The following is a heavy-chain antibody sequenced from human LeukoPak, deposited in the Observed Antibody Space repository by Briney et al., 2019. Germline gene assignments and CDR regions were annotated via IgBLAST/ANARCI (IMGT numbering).Heavy chain of an antibody. J-gene: IGHJ4*02. CDR1: GFTFSSYW. D-gene: IGHD2-2*02. CDR2: ISGSGGST. V-gene: IGHV3-23*01. Sequence: GGSLRLSCAASGFTFSSYWMSWVRQAPGKGLEWVSAISGSGGSTYYADSVKGRFTISRDNSKTTLYLQMNSLRAEDTAVYYCAKDRYCSSTSCYTFTFDYWGQGTLVTVSS. CDR3: AKDRYCSSTSCYTFTFDY.